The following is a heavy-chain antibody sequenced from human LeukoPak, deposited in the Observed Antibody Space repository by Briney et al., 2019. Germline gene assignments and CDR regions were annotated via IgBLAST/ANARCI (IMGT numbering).Heavy chain of an antibody. CDR3: ARVPGLGINNWIDR. J-gene: IGHJ5*02. CDR1: GYTFTGYY. V-gene: IGHV1-2*06. Sequence: ASVTVSCTASGYTFTGYYMHWVRQAPGQGREGMGRINPNSGGTNYAQKFQGRVTMTRETSISTAYMELSRLRPADTAVYYCARVPGLGINNWIDRGGEGTLVTVS. CDR2: INPNSGGT. D-gene: IGHD7-27*01.